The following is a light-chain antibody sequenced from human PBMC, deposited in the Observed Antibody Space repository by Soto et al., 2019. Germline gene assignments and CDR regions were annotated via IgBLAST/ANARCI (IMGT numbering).Light chain of an antibody. J-gene: IGKJ5*01. CDR3: QQYNDWPPRIT. Sequence: EIVMTQSPATLSVSPGERATLSCRASHSVSSNLAWYQQKPGQAPRLLIYGASTRATGILARFSGSGSGTEFTLTISSLQSEDFAVYYCQQYNDWPPRITFGQGTRLEIK. V-gene: IGKV3-15*01. CDR2: GAS. CDR1: HSVSSN.